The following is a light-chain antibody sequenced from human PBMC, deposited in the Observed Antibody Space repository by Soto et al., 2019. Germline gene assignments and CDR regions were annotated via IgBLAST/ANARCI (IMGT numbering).Light chain of an antibody. CDR3: QQRIHRPT. Sequence: VVITHSPAPRGVSPGEHATLSCRASESVSSNLAWYQQRPGQAPRLLIHGASTRATGVPAKVSGSGSGTEFTLTISCLQAEDLAVYSCQQRIHRPTFAQGTRLEI. J-gene: IGKJ5*01. V-gene: IGKV3-15*01. CDR1: ESVSSN. CDR2: GAS.